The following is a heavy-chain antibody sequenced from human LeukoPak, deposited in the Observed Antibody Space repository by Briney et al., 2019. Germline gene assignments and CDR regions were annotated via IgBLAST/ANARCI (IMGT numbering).Heavy chain of an antibody. V-gene: IGHV3-53*01. CDR1: GFTVSSNY. Sequence: PGGSLRLSCAASGFTVSSNYMSWVRQAPGKGLEWVSVIYSGGSTYYADSVRGRFIISRDNSKNTLYLQMNSLRAEDAAVYFCAKAPVTSCRGAYCYPFDSWGQGTLVTVSS. D-gene: IGHD2-21*01. CDR2: IYSGGST. J-gene: IGHJ4*02. CDR3: AKAPVTSCRGAYCYPFDS.